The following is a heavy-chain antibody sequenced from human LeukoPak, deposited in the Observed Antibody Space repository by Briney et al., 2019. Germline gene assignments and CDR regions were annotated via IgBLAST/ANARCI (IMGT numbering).Heavy chain of an antibody. CDR3: ARTGKVGATDY. CDR1: GGSISSYY. D-gene: IGHD1-26*01. Sequence: KPSETLSLTXTVSGGSISSYYWSWIRQPPGKGLEWIGYIYYSGSTNYNPSLKSRVTISVDTSKNQFSLKLSSVTAADTAVYYCARTGKVGATDYWGQGTLVTVSS. V-gene: IGHV4-59*01. CDR2: IYYSGST. J-gene: IGHJ4*02.